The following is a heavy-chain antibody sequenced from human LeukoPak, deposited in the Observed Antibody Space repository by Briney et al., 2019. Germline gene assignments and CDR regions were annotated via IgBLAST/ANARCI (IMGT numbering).Heavy chain of an antibody. J-gene: IGHJ3*02. D-gene: IGHD6-19*01. V-gene: IGHV1-18*01. CDR3: ARVWAVAGTGLGAFDI. Sequence: ASVKVSCKASGYTFARYGISWVRQAPGQGLEWMGWISAYNGNTNYAQKLQGRVTMTTDTSTSTAYMELRSLRSDDTAVYYCARVWAVAGTGLGAFDIWGQGTMVAVSS. CDR1: GYTFARYG. CDR2: ISAYNGNT.